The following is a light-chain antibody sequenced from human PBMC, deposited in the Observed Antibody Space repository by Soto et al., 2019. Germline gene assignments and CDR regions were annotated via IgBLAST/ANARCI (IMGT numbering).Light chain of an antibody. CDR3: QSYDSSLSVYV. CDR1: SSNIGAGYD. J-gene: IGLJ1*01. Sequence: QSALTQPPSVSGAPGQRVTLSCTGSSSNIGAGYDVHWYQQLPGAAPKLLIYDGTNRPSGVPDRFSGSKSGTSASLAITGLQAGDEADYYCQSYDSSLSVYVFGTGTKVTVL. CDR2: DGT. V-gene: IGLV1-40*02.